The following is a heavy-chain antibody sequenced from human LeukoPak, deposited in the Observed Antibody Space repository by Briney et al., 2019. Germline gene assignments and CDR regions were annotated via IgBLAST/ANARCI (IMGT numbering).Heavy chain of an antibody. D-gene: IGHD3-3*01. CDR3: ARMIDFWSGYSGY. V-gene: IGHV1-69*05. CDR1: GGTFSSYA. CDR2: IIPIFGTA. J-gene: IGHJ4*02. Sequence: SVKVSCKASGGTFSSYAISWVRQAPGQGLEWMGRIIPIFGTANYAQKFQGRVTITTDESTSTAYMELSSLRSEDTAVYYCARMIDFWSGYSGYWGQGTLVTVSS.